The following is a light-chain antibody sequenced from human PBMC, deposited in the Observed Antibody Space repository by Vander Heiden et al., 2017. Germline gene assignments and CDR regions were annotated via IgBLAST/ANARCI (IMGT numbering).Light chain of an antibody. CDR3: QQLGT. CDR2: DAS. Sequence: EIVLTQSPATLSLSPGERATLSCRASQSVSSYLAWYPQKPGQAPRLLIYDASNRATGIPARFSGSGSGTDFTLTISSLEPEDFAVYYCQQLGTFGQGTKVEIK. CDR1: QSVSSY. V-gene: IGKV3-11*01. J-gene: IGKJ1*01.